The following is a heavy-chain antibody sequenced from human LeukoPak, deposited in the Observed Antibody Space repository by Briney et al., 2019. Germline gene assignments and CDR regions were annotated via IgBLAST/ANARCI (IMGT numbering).Heavy chain of an antibody. CDR3: ARDNPYYYDSSGYSLTYFDY. V-gene: IGHV4-59*01. CDR1: GGSISSYY. Sequence: SETLSLTCTVSGGSISSYYWSWIRQPPGKGLEWIGYIYYSGSTNYNPSLKSRVTISVDTSKNQFSLKLSSVTAADTAVYYCARDNPYYYDSSGYSLTYFDYWGQGTLVTVSS. D-gene: IGHD3-22*01. J-gene: IGHJ4*02. CDR2: IYYSGST.